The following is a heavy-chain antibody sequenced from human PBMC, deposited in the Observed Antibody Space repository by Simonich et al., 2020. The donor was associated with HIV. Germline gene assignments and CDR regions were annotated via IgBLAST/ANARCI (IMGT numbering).Heavy chain of an antibody. J-gene: IGHJ4*02. V-gene: IGHV4-34*01. Sequence: QVQLQQWGAGLLKPSETLSLTCAVYGGSFSGYYWSWIRQPPGKGLEWIGDINHSGSPNSNPSLKSRVTISVDTSKNQFSLKLSSVTAADTAVYYCARGFYQRLYYFDYWGQGTLVTVSS. CDR2: INHSGSP. CDR1: GGSFSGYY. D-gene: IGHD2-2*01. CDR3: ARGFYQRLYYFDY.